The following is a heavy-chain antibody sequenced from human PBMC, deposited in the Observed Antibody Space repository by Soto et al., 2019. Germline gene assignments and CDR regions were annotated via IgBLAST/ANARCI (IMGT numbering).Heavy chain of an antibody. J-gene: IGHJ5*02. CDR3: ARSINP. V-gene: IGHV4-34*09. Sequence: SETLSLTCAVYGWSFSDYYWTWIRQPPGKGLEWIGYIHHSGSTYYNSSLKSRVTISVDTSKNQFSLKLSSVTAADTAVYYCARSINPWGQGTLVTVPQ. D-gene: IGHD3-10*01. CDR1: GWSFSDYY. CDR2: IHHSGST.